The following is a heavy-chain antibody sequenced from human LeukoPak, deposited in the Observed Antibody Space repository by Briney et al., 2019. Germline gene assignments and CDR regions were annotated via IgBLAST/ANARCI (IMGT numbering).Heavy chain of an antibody. Sequence: GASVKVSCKASGYTFTSYGISWVRQAPGQGLELMGLISAYNGNTNYAQKLEGRVTMTTHTSTSTAYMELRRLSSDDTAVYYCARDQRGYSSSWYSSDFDYWGQGTLVTVSS. CDR1: GYTFTSYG. CDR2: ISAYNGNT. J-gene: IGHJ4*02. CDR3: ARDQRGYSSSWYSSDFDY. D-gene: IGHD6-13*01. V-gene: IGHV1-18*01.